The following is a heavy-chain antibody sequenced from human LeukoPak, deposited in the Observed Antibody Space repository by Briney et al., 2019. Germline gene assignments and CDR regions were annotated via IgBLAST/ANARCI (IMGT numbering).Heavy chain of an antibody. D-gene: IGHD3-22*01. V-gene: IGHV3-7*01. Sequence: PGGSLRLSCAASGFTFNSYWMNWVRQAPGKGLEWVANIKQDGSEKYYVDSVKGRFTISRDNAENSLYLQTNSLRAEDTAVYYCARDPSGGYYFDYWGQGTLVTVSS. CDR3: ARDPSGGYYFDY. CDR1: GFTFNSYW. CDR2: IKQDGSEK. J-gene: IGHJ4*02.